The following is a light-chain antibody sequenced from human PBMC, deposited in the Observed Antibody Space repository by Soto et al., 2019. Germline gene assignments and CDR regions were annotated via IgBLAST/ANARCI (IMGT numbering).Light chain of an antibody. Sequence: QSVLTQPRSVSGSPGQSVTISCTGTSNDVGGSDSVSWYQHHPGEAPKLIMYDVTKRPSGVPDRFSASKSGNTASLTISRLQAEDETDYYCLSYAGNNIYVFGTGTKVTGL. CDR3: LSYAGNNIYV. CDR2: DVT. J-gene: IGLJ1*01. V-gene: IGLV2-11*01. CDR1: SNDVGGSDS.